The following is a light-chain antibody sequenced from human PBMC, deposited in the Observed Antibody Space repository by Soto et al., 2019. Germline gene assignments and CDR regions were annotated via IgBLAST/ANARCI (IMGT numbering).Light chain of an antibody. V-gene: IGKV1-39*01. CDR3: QQCYKTPWT. J-gene: IGKJ1*01. CDR2: AAS. Sequence: DIQMTQSPSSLSASLGDRVTITCRANQGISSYLIWYQHKLGQAPKLLIHAASTLASGVPSRFSGSESGTDFTLTISGLEHEDSATYYCQQCYKTPWTFGQGTKVEIK. CDR1: QGISSY.